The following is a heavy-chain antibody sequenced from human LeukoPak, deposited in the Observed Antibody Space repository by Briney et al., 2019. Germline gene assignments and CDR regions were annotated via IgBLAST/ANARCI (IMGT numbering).Heavy chain of an antibody. D-gene: IGHD1-26*01. J-gene: IGHJ5*02. CDR2: ISWNSGSI. CDR3: AREGKYSGNFDT. V-gene: IGHV3-9*01. CDR1: GSTFDDYA. Sequence: GRSLRLSCAASGSTFDDYAMHWVRQAPGKGLEWVSGISWNSGSIGYADSVKGRFTISRDNAKNSLYLQMNSLRAEDTAVYYCAREGKYSGNFDTWGQGTLVTVSS.